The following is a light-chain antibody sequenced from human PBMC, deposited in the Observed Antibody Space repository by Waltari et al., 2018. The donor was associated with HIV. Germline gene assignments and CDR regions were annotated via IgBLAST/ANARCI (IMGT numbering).Light chain of an antibody. V-gene: IGLV1-51*01. Sequence: QSVLTQPPSVPAAPGPKVTIPRSGSSSNIGTNYVHWFPQLPGTAPKLLIYDSNKRPSGIPDRFSGAKSGTAGTLAITGLQTGDEADYYCGTWDSSLSAWVFGGGTKLTVL. CDR3: GTWDSSLSAWV. CDR1: SSNIGTNY. J-gene: IGLJ3*02. CDR2: DSN.